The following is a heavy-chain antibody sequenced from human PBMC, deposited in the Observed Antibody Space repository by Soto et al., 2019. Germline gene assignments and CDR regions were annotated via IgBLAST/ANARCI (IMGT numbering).Heavy chain of an antibody. Sequence: QVQLVQSGAEVKKPGSSVKVSCKASGGSFSSHAVSWVRQAPGEGLEWMGAIIPTLNTAIYAPKFQGRETIRPQAYTGTPTIELISLRSEDTAVYYCETTWTLRRVVRYYYYGMDDWGPGTTVSGSS. J-gene: IGHJ6*02. CDR2: IIPTLNTA. V-gene: IGHV1-69*05. CDR3: ETTWTLRRVVRYYYYGMDD. D-gene: IGHD3-10*01. CDR1: GGSFSSHA.